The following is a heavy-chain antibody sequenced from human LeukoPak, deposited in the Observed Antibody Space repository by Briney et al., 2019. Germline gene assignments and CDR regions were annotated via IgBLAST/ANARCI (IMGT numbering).Heavy chain of an antibody. D-gene: IGHD5-24*01. J-gene: IGHJ6*02. CDR1: GYSFTSYW. V-gene: IGHV1-69*01. Sequence: SGESLKISCKGSGYSFTSYWISWVRPAPGQGLEWMGGIIAIFGTANYAQKFQGRVTITADESTSTAYMELSSLRSEDTAVYYCARGRRWLQPYGMDVWGQGTTVTVSS. CDR3: ARGRRWLQPYGMDV. CDR2: IIAIFGTA.